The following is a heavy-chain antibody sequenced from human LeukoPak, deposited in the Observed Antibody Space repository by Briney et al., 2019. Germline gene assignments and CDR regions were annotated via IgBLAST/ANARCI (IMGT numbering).Heavy chain of an antibody. CDR2: ISITSKTI. CDR3: ARLVGSRSCSGGTCYSDY. V-gene: IGHV3-48*02. CDR1: GFTFSSND. J-gene: IGHJ4*02. D-gene: IGHD2-15*01. Sequence: PGGSLRLSCAGSGFTFSSNDMSWVRQTPGKGLEWVSYISITSKTIKYADSVKGRFTISRDNAKNSLYLQMNSLRDEDTAVYYCARLVGSRSCSGGTCYSDYWGQGTLVTVSS.